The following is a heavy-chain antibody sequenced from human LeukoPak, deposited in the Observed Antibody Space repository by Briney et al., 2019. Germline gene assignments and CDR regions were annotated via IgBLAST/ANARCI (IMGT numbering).Heavy chain of an antibody. D-gene: IGHD3-22*01. CDR1: GGSISSGDYY. CDR3: ARPYYYDSRIDP. CDR2: MYYSGST. V-gene: IGHV4-30-4*01. J-gene: IGHJ5*02. Sequence: KSSETLSLTCTVSGGSISSGDYYWSWIRQPPGKGLEWIAYMYYSGSTYYNPSLKSRVTMSADTSKNQLPLKLSSVTAADTAVYYCARPYYYDSRIDPWGQGILVTVSS.